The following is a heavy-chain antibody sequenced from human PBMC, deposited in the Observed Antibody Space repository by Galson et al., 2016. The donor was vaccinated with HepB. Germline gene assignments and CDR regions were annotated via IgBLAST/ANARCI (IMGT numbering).Heavy chain of an antibody. CDR2: IDSSSRYI. CDR3: ARVSVGSTSWLDP. J-gene: IGHJ5*02. V-gene: IGHV3-21*06. Sequence: SLRLSCAASGLTFSSYTMTWVRQAPGKGLEWVSSIDSSSRYIYYADSLKGRFTVSRDNARNSLYLQMNSLRVADTAVYYCARVSVGSTSWLDPWGQGTLATVSS. CDR1: GLTFSSYT. D-gene: IGHD3-10*01.